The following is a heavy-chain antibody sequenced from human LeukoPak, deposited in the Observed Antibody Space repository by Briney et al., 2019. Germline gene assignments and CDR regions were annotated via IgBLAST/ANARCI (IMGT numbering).Heavy chain of an antibody. D-gene: IGHD3-9*01. J-gene: IGHJ6*03. CDR1: GGSISSTNYY. V-gene: IGHV4-39*07. CDR3: ARGDYDILTGYSWYMDV. Sequence: PSETLSLTCTVSGGSISSTNYYWGWIRQPPGKGLEWIGIIYYTGSTYYNPSLKSRVTVSVDTSKNQFSLKLSSVTAADTAVYYCARGDYDILTGYSWYMDVWGKGTTVTISS. CDR2: IYYTGST.